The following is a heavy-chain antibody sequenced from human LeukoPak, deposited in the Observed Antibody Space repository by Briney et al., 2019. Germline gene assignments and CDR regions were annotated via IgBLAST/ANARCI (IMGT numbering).Heavy chain of an antibody. Sequence: ASVKVSCKASGYTFTSYGISWVRQAPGQGLEWMGWISAYNGNTNYAQKLQGRVTMTTDTSTSTAYMELRSLRSDDTAVYYCARDKKVITSKVWFGPWGQGTLVTVSS. V-gene: IGHV1-18*01. CDR3: ARDKKVITSKVWFGP. J-gene: IGHJ5*02. CDR1: GYTFTSYG. CDR2: ISAYNGNT. D-gene: IGHD3-22*01.